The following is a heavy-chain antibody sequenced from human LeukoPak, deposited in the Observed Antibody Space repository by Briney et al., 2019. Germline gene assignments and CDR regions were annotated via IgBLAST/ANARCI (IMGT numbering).Heavy chain of an antibody. V-gene: IGHV3-72*01. J-gene: IGHJ4*02. Sequence: GGSLRLSCAASAFTFSDHHMDWVRQAPGKGLEWVGRVRDKARSYTTEYAASVKGRFTISRDESKNSLNLQMNSLKTEDTAVYYCARGPSRVRGVYTGDHWGQGTLVTVSS. D-gene: IGHD3-10*01. CDR2: VRDKARSYTT. CDR1: AFTFSDHH. CDR3: ARGPSRVRGVYTGDH.